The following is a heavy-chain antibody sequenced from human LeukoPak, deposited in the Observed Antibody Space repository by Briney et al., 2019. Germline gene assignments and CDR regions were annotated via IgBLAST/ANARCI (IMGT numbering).Heavy chain of an antibody. CDR2: IYYSGST. J-gene: IGHJ4*02. D-gene: IGHD5-18*01. CDR3: ARGGHRGYSYGFDY. Sequence: PSETLSLTCTVSGGSISSYYWSWLRQPPGKGLEWLGYIYYSGSTNYNPSLKSRVTISVDTSKNQFSLKLSSVTAADTAVYYCARGGHRGYSYGFDYWGQGTLVTVSS. CDR1: GGSISSYY. V-gene: IGHV4-59*01.